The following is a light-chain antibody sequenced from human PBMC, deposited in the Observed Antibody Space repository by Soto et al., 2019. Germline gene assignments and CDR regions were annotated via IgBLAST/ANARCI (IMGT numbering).Light chain of an antibody. CDR2: EVS. CDR3: AAWDDSLNGPV. Sequence: QSALTQPASVSGSPGQSITISCTGTSNDIGGYNYVSWYQQHPGEAPKLIIYEVSNRPSGVSNRFSGSKSGTSASLAISGLQSEDEADYYCAAWDDSLNGPVFGTGTKLTVL. J-gene: IGLJ1*01. V-gene: IGLV2-14*01. CDR1: SNDIGGYNY.